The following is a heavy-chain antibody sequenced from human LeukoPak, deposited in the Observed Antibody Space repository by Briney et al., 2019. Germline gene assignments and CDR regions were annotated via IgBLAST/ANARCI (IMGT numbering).Heavy chain of an antibody. J-gene: IGHJ4*02. Sequence: SETLSLTCTVSGGSISSSSYYWGWIRQPPGKGLEWIGSIYYSGSSYYNPSLKSRVTISVDTSKNQFSLKLSPVTAADTAVYYCARLGKRWLHRHGVDYWGQGTLVTVSS. CDR1: GGSISSSSYY. D-gene: IGHD5-24*01. V-gene: IGHV4-39*01. CDR3: ARLGKRWLHRHGVDY. CDR2: IYYSGSS.